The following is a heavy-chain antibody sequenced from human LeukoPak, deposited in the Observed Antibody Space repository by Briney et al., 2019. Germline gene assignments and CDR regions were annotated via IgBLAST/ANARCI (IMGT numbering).Heavy chain of an antibody. CDR3: ARVTYLRPYQLDY. Sequence: ASVKVSCKASGYTFANYGINWVRQAPGQGLEWMGWISLDSGNTGYAQRVQGRVTLTTDTSTSTAYMELRSLRSDDAAVYFCARVTYLRPYQLDYWGQGTLVSISS. J-gene: IGHJ4*02. D-gene: IGHD2-2*01. V-gene: IGHV1-18*01. CDR1: GYTFANYG. CDR2: ISLDSGNT.